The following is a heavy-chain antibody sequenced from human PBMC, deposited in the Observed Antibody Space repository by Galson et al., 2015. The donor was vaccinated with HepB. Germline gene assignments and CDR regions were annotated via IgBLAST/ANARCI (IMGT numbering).Heavy chain of an antibody. CDR3: ARDTAGFGESNWFDP. CDR1: GFTFSSYG. CDR2: IWYDGSNK. D-gene: IGHD3-10*01. Sequence: SLRLSCAASGFTFSSYGMHWVRQAPGKGLEWVAVIWYDGSNKYYADSVKGRFTISRDNSKNTLYLQMNSLRAEDTAVYYCARDTAGFGESNWFDPWGQGTLVTVSS. V-gene: IGHV3-33*01. J-gene: IGHJ5*02.